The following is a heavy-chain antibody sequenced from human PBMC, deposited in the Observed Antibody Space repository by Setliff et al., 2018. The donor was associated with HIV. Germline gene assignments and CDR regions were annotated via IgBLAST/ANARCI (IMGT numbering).Heavy chain of an antibody. CDR3: ARGPNRYSGTYSYYYYMDV. V-gene: IGHV3-43D*04. J-gene: IGHJ6*03. Sequence: GSLRLSCAVSGLTFDDYVMHWVRQRPGKGLEWVSLISWDGDITKYADSVKGRFTISRDNSKNTLYLQMNSLRAEDTAVYYCARGPNRYSGTYSYYYYMDVWGKGTTVTVSS. CDR2: ISWDGDIT. D-gene: IGHD1-26*01. CDR1: GLTFDDYV.